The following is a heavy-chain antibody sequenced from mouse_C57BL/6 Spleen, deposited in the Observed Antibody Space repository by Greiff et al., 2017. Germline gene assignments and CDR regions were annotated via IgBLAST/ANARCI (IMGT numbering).Heavy chain of an antibody. Sequence: VKLQQPGAELVRPGSSVKLSCKASGYTFTSYWMDWVKQRPGQGLEWIGNIYPSDSETHYNQKFKDKATLTVDKSSSTAYMQLSSLTSEDSAVYYCARDWDEHFDYWGQGTTLTVSS. D-gene: IGHD4-1*01. CDR2: IYPSDSET. CDR1: GYTFTSYW. CDR3: ARDWDEHFDY. V-gene: IGHV1-61*01. J-gene: IGHJ2*01.